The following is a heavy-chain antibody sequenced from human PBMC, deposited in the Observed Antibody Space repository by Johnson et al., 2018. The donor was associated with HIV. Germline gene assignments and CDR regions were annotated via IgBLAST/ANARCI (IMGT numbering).Heavy chain of an antibody. Sequence: QVQLVESGGGVVQPGRSLRLSCAASGFTFSSYAMHWVRQAPAKGLEWVAVISYDGTSKYQADSVKGRFTISRDTSKNTLYFQMNGLRAEDTAVYYCAKQNRGAFDIWGQGTMVTVSS. CDR2: ISYDGTSK. D-gene: IGHD1/OR15-1a*01. J-gene: IGHJ3*02. CDR1: GFTFSSYA. CDR3: AKQNRGAFDI. V-gene: IGHV3-30*14.